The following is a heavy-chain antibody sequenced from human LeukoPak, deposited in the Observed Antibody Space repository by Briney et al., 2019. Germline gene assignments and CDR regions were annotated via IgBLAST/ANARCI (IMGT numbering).Heavy chain of an antibody. Sequence: SETLSLTCTVSGGSISSDYWSWVRQPPGKGLEWIGYIHYSGSTNYNASLKSRLTMSVDMSKNQFSPKLTSVTAADTAVYYCARLGRKTTVVPPDFDCWGQGTLVTVSS. CDR3: ARLGRKTTVVPPDFDC. J-gene: IGHJ4*02. V-gene: IGHV4-59*01. CDR1: GGSISSDY. CDR2: IHYSGST. D-gene: IGHD4-23*01.